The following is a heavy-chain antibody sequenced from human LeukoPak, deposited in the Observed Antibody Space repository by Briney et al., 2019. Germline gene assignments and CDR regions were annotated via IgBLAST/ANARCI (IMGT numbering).Heavy chain of an antibody. CDR1: GGSFSGYY. D-gene: IGHD6-13*01. V-gene: IGHV4-34*01. CDR3: ARGIAAAGKLDP. Sequence: SEPLSLTCAVYGGSFSGYYWSWIRQPPGKGLEWIGEINHSGSTNYNPSLKSRVTISVDTSKNQFSLKLSSVTAADTAVYCCARGIAAAGKLDPWGQGTLVTVSS. CDR2: INHSGST. J-gene: IGHJ5*02.